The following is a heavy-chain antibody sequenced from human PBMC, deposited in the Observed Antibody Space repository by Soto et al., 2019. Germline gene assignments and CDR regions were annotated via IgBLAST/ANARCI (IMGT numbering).Heavy chain of an antibody. CDR2: IWYVGTNE. CDR3: ARDQTWAEAFYFDY. Sequence: PGGSLRLSCVASGFTFNNYGMHWVRQAPGKGLEWVAVIWYVGTNEYYAESVKGRFTISRDNSKNTLYLQMDSLRAEDTAVYYCARDQTWAEAFYFDYWGRGTLVTVSS. J-gene: IGHJ4*02. V-gene: IGHV3-33*01. CDR1: GFTFNNYG. D-gene: IGHD1-26*01.